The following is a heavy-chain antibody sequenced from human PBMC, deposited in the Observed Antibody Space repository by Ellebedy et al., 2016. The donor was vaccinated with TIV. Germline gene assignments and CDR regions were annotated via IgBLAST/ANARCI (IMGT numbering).Heavy chain of an antibody. CDR1: GGSISSSSYY. D-gene: IGHD1-26*01. J-gene: IGHJ2*01. Sequence: SETLSLIXSVSGGSISSSSYYWGWIRQPPGKGLEWIGSMYHSGSTYHNPSLKSRVTISVGTSKNQLSLRLSSVAAADTAVYYCARQVVATSGIHVWYFDLWGRGTLVTVSS. CDR3: ARQVVATSGIHVWYFDL. V-gene: IGHV4-39*01. CDR2: MYHSGST.